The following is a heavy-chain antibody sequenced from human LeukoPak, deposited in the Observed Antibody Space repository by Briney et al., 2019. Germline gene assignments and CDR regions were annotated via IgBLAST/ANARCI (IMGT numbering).Heavy chain of an antibody. CDR1: GYTFTSYG. CDR3: ARAYDFWSGYYTSGYFDY. D-gene: IGHD3-3*01. Sequence: ASVKVSCKASGYTFTSYGISWVRQAPGQGLEWMGWISAYNGNTNYAQKLQGRVTMTTDTSTSTAYMELRSLRSDDTAVYYCARAYDFWSGYYTSGYFDYWGQGTLVTVSS. V-gene: IGHV1-18*04. CDR2: ISAYNGNT. J-gene: IGHJ4*02.